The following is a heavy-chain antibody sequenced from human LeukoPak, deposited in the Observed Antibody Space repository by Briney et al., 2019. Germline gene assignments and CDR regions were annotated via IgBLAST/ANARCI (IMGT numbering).Heavy chain of an antibody. CDR3: ARDPGGGDYGAG. V-gene: IGHV3-21*01. D-gene: IGHD4-17*01. CDR1: GFTFSSYS. Sequence: NTGGSLRLSCAASGFTFSSYSMNWVRQAPGKGLEWVSSISSSSSYIYYADSVKGRFTISRDNAKNSLYLQMNSLRAEDTAVYYCARDPGGGDYGAGWGQGTLVTVSS. CDR2: ISSSSSYI. J-gene: IGHJ4*02.